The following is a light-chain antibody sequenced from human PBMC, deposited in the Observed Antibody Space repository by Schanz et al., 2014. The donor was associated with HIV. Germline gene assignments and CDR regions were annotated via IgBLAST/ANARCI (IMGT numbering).Light chain of an antibody. V-gene: IGKV1-9*01. Sequence: IQLTQSPSSLSASVGDRVTITCRASQDISTYLAWYQQKPGKAPKLLTYGASTLQSGVPPRFSGSGSGTDFTLTISSLQPEDFATYYCQQYDSYPYTFGQGTKLEIK. CDR3: QQYDSYPYT. J-gene: IGKJ2*01. CDR1: QDISTY. CDR2: GAS.